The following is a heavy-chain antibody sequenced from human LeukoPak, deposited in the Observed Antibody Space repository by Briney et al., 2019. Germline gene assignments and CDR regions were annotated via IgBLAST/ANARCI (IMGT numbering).Heavy chain of an antibody. V-gene: IGHV3-21*04. D-gene: IGHD7-27*01. CDR1: GFTFSTYS. CDR2: ISSNNRYI. CDR3: AKDGGLWVSAHWGDS. J-gene: IGHJ4*02. Sequence: GGSLRLSCAASGFTFSTYSMNWVRQAPGKGLEWVSSISSNNRYIYYADSVKGRFTVSRDNSKNTLFLQMNSLRAEDTAVYYCAKDGGLWVSAHWGDSWGRGTLVTVSS.